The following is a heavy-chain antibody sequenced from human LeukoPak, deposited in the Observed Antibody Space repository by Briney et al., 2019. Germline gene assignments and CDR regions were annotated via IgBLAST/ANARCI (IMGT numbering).Heavy chain of an antibody. J-gene: IGHJ3*01. CDR2: IRYDGSNK. CDR1: GFTFSSYG. CDR3: ASGAVLLWFGELSSVDAFDV. D-gene: IGHD3-10*01. V-gene: IGHV3-30*02. Sequence: GGSLRLSCAASGFTFSSYGMHWVRQAPGKGLEWVAFIRYDGSNKYYADSVKGRFTISRDNSKDTLYLQMNSLRAEDTAVYYCASGAVLLWFGELSSVDAFDVWGRGTRVTVSS.